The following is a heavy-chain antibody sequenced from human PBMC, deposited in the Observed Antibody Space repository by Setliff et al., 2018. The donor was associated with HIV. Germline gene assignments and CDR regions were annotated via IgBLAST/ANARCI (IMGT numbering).Heavy chain of an antibody. Sequence: SVKVSCKASGGTFSSYAISWVRQAPGQGLEWMGGIIPIFGTANYAQKFQGRVSITTDESTSTAYMELSSLRSEDTAVYYCARAGGSGSYYLSWYYGMDVWGQGTTVTVSS. D-gene: IGHD3-10*01. V-gene: IGHV1-69*05. CDR2: IIPIFGTA. CDR1: GGTFSSYA. CDR3: ARAGGSGSYYLSWYYGMDV. J-gene: IGHJ6*02.